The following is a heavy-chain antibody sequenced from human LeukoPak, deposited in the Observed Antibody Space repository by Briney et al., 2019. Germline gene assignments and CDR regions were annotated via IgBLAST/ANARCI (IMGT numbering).Heavy chain of an antibody. CDR1: GFTFSSYG. CDR2: ISNSGGST. D-gene: IGHD3-22*01. J-gene: IGHJ4*02. CDR3: ARDPYYYDSSGYSP. V-gene: IGHV3-23*01. Sequence: GGSLRLSCAASGFTFSSYGMSWVRQAPGKGLEWVSSISNSGGSTYYADSVKGRFTISRDNSKNTLYLQMNSLRAEDTAVYYCARDPYYYDSSGYSPWGQGTLVTVSS.